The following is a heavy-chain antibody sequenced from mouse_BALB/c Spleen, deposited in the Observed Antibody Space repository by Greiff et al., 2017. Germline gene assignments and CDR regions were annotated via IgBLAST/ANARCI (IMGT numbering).Heavy chain of an antibody. V-gene: IGHV2-2*02. J-gene: IGHJ2*01. CDR3: ARNEGNYGFDY. D-gene: IGHD1-1*01. CDR1: GFSLTSYG. CDR2: IWSGGST. Sequence: QVQLKESGPGLVQPSQSLSITCTVSGFSLTSYGVHWVRQSPGKGLEWLGVIWSGGSTDYNAAFISRLSISKDNSKSQVFFKKNSLQANDTAIYYCARNEGNYGFDYWGQGTTLTVSS.